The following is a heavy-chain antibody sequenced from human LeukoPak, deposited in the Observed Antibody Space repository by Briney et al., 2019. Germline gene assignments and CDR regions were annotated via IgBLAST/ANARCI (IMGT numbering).Heavy chain of an antibody. CDR1: GGSISSYY. Sequence: TSETLSLTCTVSGGSISSYYWSWIRQPPGKGLEWIGYIYYSGSTNYNPSLKSRVTISVDTSKNQFSLKLSSVTAADTAVYYCARARRGEFLDYWGQGTLVTVSS. J-gene: IGHJ4*02. D-gene: IGHD3-10*01. CDR2: IYYSGST. V-gene: IGHV4-59*01. CDR3: ARARRGEFLDY.